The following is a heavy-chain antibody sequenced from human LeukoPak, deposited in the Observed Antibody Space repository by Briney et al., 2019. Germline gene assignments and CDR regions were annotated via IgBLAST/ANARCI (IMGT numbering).Heavy chain of an antibody. J-gene: IGHJ4*02. CDR3: ARDMTTVTNPPGY. CDR2: ISAYNGNT. D-gene: IGHD4-17*01. Sequence: SSLKVSCKASGGTFSSYAISWVRQAPGPGLEWMGSISAYNGNTTYAQKLQGRVTITTETSTSTAYMELRSLRSDDTAVYYCARDMTTVTNPPGYWGQGTLVTVSS. CDR1: GGTFSSYA. V-gene: IGHV1-18*01.